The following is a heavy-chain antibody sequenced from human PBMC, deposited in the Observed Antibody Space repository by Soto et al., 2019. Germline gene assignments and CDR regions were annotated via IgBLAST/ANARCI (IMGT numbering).Heavy chain of an antibody. Sequence: PSETLSLTCTVSGGSISSGGYYWSWIRQHPGKGLEWIGYIYYSGSTYYNPSLKSRVTISVDTSKNQFSLKLSSVTAADTAVYYCSRVGGITGTTCVGTWGQGTLVTVSS. V-gene: IGHV4-31*03. J-gene: IGHJ5*02. CDR3: SRVGGITGTTCVGT. CDR2: IYYSGST. CDR1: GGSISSGGYY. D-gene: IGHD1-20*01.